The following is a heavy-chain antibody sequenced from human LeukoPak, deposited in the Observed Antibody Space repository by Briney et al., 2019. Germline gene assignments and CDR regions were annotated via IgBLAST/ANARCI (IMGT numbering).Heavy chain of an antibody. CDR1: GFTVSSNY. D-gene: IGHD3-10*01. V-gene: IGHV3-53*01. CDR2: IYSGGST. Sequence: PGGSLRLSCAASGFTVSSNYMSWVRQAPGKGLEWVSVIYSGGSTYYADSVKGRFTISRDNSKNTLYLQMNSLRAEDTAVYYCARGDPSGSGPSPAYFDYWGQGTLVTVSS. J-gene: IGHJ4*02. CDR3: ARGDPSGSGPSPAYFDY.